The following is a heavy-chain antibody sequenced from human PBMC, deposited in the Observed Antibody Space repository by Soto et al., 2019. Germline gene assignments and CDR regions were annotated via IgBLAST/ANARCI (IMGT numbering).Heavy chain of an antibody. J-gene: IGHJ4*02. CDR3: ARGYDWPPTFDY. Sequence: GGSLRLSCAASGFTFSTYWMSWVRQAPGRGLEWVANINKDGKNTYYADSVKGRFTISRDNAKNSLYLQVDSLRGEDTAVYYCARGYDWPPTFDYWGQGTLVTVSS. CDR2: INKDGKNT. V-gene: IGHV3-7*01. CDR1: GFTFSTYW. D-gene: IGHD3-9*01.